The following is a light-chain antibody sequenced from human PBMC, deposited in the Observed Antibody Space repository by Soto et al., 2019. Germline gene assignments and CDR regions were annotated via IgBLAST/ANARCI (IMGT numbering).Light chain of an antibody. Sequence: QSVLTQPPSASATPGQRVTISCSGSSSNIGSNSVEWYQHLPGTAPKLLIYSNNQGPSGVPDRFSGSKSGTSASLAISGLQSEDEADYYCASWDDSVNGLVIGGGTKVTVL. J-gene: IGLJ3*02. CDR3: ASWDDSVNGLV. V-gene: IGLV1-44*01. CDR1: SSNIGSNS. CDR2: SNN.